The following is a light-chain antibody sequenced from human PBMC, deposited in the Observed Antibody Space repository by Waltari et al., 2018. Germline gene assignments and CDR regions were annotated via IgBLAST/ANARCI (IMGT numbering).Light chain of an antibody. J-gene: IGLJ3*02. V-gene: IGLV2-11*01. CDR2: DVS. CDR3: CSYAGSYTWV. CDR1: SSDVGGYNY. Sequence: QSALTQPRSVSGSPGQPVTIPCTVTSSDVGGYNYVSWYQQHPGKAPKLMIYDVSKRPSGVPDRFSGSKSGNTASLTISGLQAEDEADYYCCSYAGSYTWVFGGGTKLTVL.